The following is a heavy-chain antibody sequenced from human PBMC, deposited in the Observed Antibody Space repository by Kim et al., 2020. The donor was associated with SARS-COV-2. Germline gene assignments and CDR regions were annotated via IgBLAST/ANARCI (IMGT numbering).Heavy chain of an antibody. Sequence: ASVKVSCKASGYNFTSYYMHWVRQAPGQGLEWMGIINPSGGSTSYAQKFQGRVTMTRDTSTSTVYMELSSLRSEDTAVYYCARGILTGYYRAIWYFDLWGRGTLVTVSS. CDR1: GYNFTSYY. D-gene: IGHD3-9*01. CDR3: ARGILTGYYRAIWYFDL. J-gene: IGHJ2*01. V-gene: IGHV1-46*01. CDR2: INPSGGST.